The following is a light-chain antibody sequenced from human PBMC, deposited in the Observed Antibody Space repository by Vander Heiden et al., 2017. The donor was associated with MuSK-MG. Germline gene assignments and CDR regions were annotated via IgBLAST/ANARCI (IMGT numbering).Light chain of an antibody. CDR1: QSVLYNSNTY. Sequence: DIVMTQSPATLAVSLGETATINCRSSQSVLYNSNTYLDWYQQKPGRPPRLLIYWASARESGVPDRFNGSGSGTDFTLTISNLQADDVAVYYCQQDFNTLPLTFGGGTKVEIK. CDR2: WAS. J-gene: IGKJ4*01. CDR3: QQDFNTLPLT. V-gene: IGKV4-1*01.